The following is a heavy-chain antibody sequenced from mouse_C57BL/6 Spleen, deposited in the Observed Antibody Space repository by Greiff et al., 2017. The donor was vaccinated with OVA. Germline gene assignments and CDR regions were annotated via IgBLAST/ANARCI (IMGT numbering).Heavy chain of an antibody. V-gene: IGHV1-82*01. Sequence: ESGPELVKPGASVKISCKASGYAFSSSWMNWVKQRPGKGLEWIGRIYPGDGDTNYNGKFKGKATLTADKSSSTAYMQLSSLTSEDSAVYFCARANWDEEAWFAYWGQGTLVTVSA. J-gene: IGHJ3*01. D-gene: IGHD4-1*01. CDR1: GYAFSSSW. CDR3: ARANWDEEAWFAY. CDR2: IYPGDGDT.